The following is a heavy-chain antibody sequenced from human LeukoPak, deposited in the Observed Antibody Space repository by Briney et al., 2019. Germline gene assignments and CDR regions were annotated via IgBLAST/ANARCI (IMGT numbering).Heavy chain of an antibody. V-gene: IGHV1-69*13. CDR2: IIPIFGTA. D-gene: IGHD6-13*01. CDR3: ARDGIAAAGAYFDY. Sequence: SVKVSCKASGGTFSSYAISWVRQAPGQGLEWMGGIIPIFGTANYAQKFQGRVTITADESTSTVYMELSSLRSEDTAVYYCARDGIAAAGAYFDYWGQGTLVTVSS. CDR1: GGTFSSYA. J-gene: IGHJ4*02.